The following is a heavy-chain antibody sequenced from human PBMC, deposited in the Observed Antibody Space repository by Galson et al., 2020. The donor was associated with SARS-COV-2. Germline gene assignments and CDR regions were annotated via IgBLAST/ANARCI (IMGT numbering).Heavy chain of an antibody. CDR3: ARGDIVVVPAAMWANYYYYYYMYV. CDR1: GFTFSSYD. V-gene: IGHV3-13*01. CDR2: IGTAGDT. Sequence: GESLKISCAASGFTFSSYDMHWVRQATGKGLEWVSAIGTAGDTYYPGSVKGRFTISRENAKNTLYLQMNSLRAGDTAVYYCARGDIVVVPAAMWANYYYYYYMYVWGKGTAVTVSS. J-gene: IGHJ6*03. D-gene: IGHD2-2*01.